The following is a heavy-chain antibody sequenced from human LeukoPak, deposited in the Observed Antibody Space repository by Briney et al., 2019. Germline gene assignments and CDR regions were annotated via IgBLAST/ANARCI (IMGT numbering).Heavy chain of an antibody. CDR2: IGGSGTST. CDR1: GFTFGNYA. D-gene: IGHD3-10*01. Sequence: GGSLSLSCAATGFTFGNYAMSWVRQAQGKGMEWVSTIGGSGTSTYYADSVKGRFTISRDNSKNTLYLQMNSLRAEDTAVYYCAKGLGSVVRGAFDYWGQGTLVTVSS. CDR3: AKGLGSVVRGAFDY. J-gene: IGHJ4*02. V-gene: IGHV3-23*01.